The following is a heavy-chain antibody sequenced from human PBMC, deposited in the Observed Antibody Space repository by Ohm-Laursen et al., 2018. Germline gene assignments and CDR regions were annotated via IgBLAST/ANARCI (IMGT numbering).Heavy chain of an antibody. CDR2: IIPIFRTS. J-gene: IGHJ6*02. CDR3: ATVDRPATDYYYSGMDV. Sequence: GASVKVSCKASGGAFSSYAISWVRRAPGQGPEWMGGIIPIFRTSNYAPKFQGRLTVSADDSTSTAYMELSSLRSEDTAFYYCATVDRPATDYYYSGMDVWGQGTTVTVSS. D-gene: IGHD2-15*01. CDR1: GGAFSSYA. V-gene: IGHV1-69*13.